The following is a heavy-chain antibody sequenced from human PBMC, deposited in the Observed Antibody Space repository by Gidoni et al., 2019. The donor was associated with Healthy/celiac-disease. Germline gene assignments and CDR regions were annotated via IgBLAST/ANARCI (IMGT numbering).Heavy chain of an antibody. V-gene: IGHV3-48*01. CDR3: ASAYDFWSGYYTALTFDY. D-gene: IGHD3-3*01. Sequence: EVQLVESGGGLVQPGGSLRLSCAASGFTFSSYSMNWVRQAPGKGLEWVSYISSSSSTIYYADSVKGRFTISRDNAKNSLYLQMNSLRAEDTAVYYCASAYDFWSGYYTALTFDYWGQGTLVTVSS. CDR1: GFTFSSYS. CDR2: ISSSSSTI. J-gene: IGHJ4*02.